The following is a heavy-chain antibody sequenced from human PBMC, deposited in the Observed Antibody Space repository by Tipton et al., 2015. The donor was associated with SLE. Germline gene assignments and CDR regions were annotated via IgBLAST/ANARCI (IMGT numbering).Heavy chain of an antibody. J-gene: IGHJ4*02. Sequence: TLSLTCTVSGGSISSSSYYWGWIRQPPGKGLEWIGSIYYSGSTYYNPSLKSRVTISVDTSKNQFSLKLSSVTAADTAVYYCARGLAARVGGDFDYWGQGTLVTVSS. CDR3: ARGLAARVGGDFDY. V-gene: IGHV4-39*07. CDR2: IYYSGST. D-gene: IGHD1-26*01. CDR1: GGSISSSSYY.